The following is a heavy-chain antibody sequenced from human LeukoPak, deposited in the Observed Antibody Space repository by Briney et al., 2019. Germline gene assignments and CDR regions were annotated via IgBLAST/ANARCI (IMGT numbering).Heavy chain of an antibody. V-gene: IGHV4-59*01. CDR1: GCSISSYY. D-gene: IGHD4-17*01. J-gene: IGHJ4*02. Sequence: SETLSLTCTVSGCSISSYYWSWIRQPPGKGLEWIGYIYYSGSTNYNPSLKSRVTISVDTSKNQFSLKLSSVTAADTAVYYCARSLTKTTVTTYSYWGQGTLVTVSS. CDR3: ARSLTKTTVTTYSY. CDR2: IYYSGST.